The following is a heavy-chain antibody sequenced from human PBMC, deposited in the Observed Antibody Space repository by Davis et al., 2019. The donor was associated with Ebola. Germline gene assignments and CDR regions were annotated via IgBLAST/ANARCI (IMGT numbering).Heavy chain of an antibody. CDR1: GYTFTSYG. Sequence: SVKVSCKASGYTFTSYGISWVRQAPGQGLEWMGRIIPILGIANYAQKFQGRVTITADKSTSTAYMELSSLRSEDTAVYYCAGDENSNYGFYYYGMDVWGQGTTVTVSS. D-gene: IGHD4-11*01. CDR3: AGDENSNYGFYYYGMDV. CDR2: IIPILGIA. J-gene: IGHJ6*02. V-gene: IGHV1-69*04.